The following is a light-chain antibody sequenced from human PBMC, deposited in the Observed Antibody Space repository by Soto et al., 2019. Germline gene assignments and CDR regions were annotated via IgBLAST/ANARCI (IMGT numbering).Light chain of an antibody. CDR1: QGIRNF. Sequence: DIQMTQCQTSLSASVGDRVNITCRASQGIRNFVAWYQQKPGKAPKLLIYAASPLQSGVPSRFSGSGSGTDFTLTINSLQPEDVATCSCKKYSSVPVFGPGTKVEIK. CDR2: AAS. V-gene: IGKV1-27*01. CDR3: KKYSSVPV. J-gene: IGKJ3*01.